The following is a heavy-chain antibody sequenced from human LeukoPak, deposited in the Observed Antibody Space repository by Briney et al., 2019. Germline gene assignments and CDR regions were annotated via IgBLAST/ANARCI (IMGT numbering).Heavy chain of an antibody. CDR1: GFTFSSYA. Sequence: GGSLRLSCAASGFTFSSYAMTWVRQAPGKGLQWVSAVSGSGAHTYYADSVKGRFTISRDNSRDTLYLQMNSLRAEDTAVYYCARDRDYGDYGYYYYYMDVWGKGTTVTVSS. CDR3: ARDRDYGDYGYYYYYMDV. D-gene: IGHD4-17*01. J-gene: IGHJ6*03. CDR2: VSGSGAHT. V-gene: IGHV3-23*01.